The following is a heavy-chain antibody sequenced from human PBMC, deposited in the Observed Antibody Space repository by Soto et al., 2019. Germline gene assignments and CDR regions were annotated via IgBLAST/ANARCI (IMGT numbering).Heavy chain of an antibody. CDR1: GYKFGNYW. CDR3: ERRRGTSIGWMDP. CDR2: IYPGDSDT. J-gene: IGHJ5*02. Sequence: GESLKISCEGSGYKFGNYWIGWVRQTPGKGLEWMGIIYPGDSDTVYNPSFQGQVTMSVDKYINTAYLQWSSLQDSDTGIYYCERRRGTSIGWMDPWGQGTNVTVSA. D-gene: IGHD5-12*01. V-gene: IGHV5-51*01.